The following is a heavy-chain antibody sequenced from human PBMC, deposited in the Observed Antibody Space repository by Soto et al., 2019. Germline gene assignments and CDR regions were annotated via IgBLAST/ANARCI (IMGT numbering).Heavy chain of an antibody. CDR2: ISATGGGT. V-gene: IGHV3-23*01. CDR1: GLKFSSYA. Sequence: PGGSLRLSCAASGLKFSSYAMSWVRQAPGKGLEWVSLISATGGGTYYADSVKGRFTISRDNSDNTLYLQVHSLRAEDTAVYYCAKDRREGGNSAFYFDFWGQGAQVTVSS. D-gene: IGHD3-16*01. CDR3: AKDRREGGNSAFYFDF. J-gene: IGHJ5*01.